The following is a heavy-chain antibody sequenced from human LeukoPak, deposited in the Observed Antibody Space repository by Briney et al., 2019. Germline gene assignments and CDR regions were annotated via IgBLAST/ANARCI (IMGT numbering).Heavy chain of an antibody. J-gene: IGHJ6*03. CDR3: ARLVIIPATRLSTYYYYYMDV. Sequence: SETLSLTCAVCGGSFSGFYWSWIRQPPGKGLEWVGEIDHSGSTNYNPSLKSRITMSVDTSKNQVSLKLTSVTAADTAVYYCARLVIIPATRLSTYYYYYMDVWGKGTTVTVSS. V-gene: IGHV4-34*01. CDR1: GGSFSGFY. D-gene: IGHD2-15*01. CDR2: IDHSGST.